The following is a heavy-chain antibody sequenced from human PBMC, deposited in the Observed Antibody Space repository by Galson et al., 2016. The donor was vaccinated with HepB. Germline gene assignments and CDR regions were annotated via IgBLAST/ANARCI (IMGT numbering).Heavy chain of an antibody. V-gene: IGHV3-53*01. CDR3: TYGRSPGAY. D-gene: IGHD4-17*01. CDR1: GFTVSNNY. Sequence: SLRLSCAASGFTVSNNYMSWVRQAPGKGLEWVSLIYSGGSTSYADSVKGRFTISRDHFKNTLYHQMNSLRAEDTAVYFCTYGRSPGAYWGQGTLVTVSS. CDR2: IYSGGST. J-gene: IGHJ4*02.